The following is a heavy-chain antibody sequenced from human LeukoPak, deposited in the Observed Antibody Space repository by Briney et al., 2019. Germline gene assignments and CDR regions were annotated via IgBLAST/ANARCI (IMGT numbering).Heavy chain of an antibody. CDR2: IYYSGST. CDR3: ARGGGIVATIDY. V-gene: IGHV4-59*01. Sequence: SETLSLTCTVSGGSISSYYWSWIRQPPGKGLEWIGYIYYSGSTNYNPSLKSRVTISVVTSKNQFSLKLSSVTAADTAVYYCARGGGIVATIDYWGQGTLVTVSS. J-gene: IGHJ4*02. D-gene: IGHD5-12*01. CDR1: GGSISSYY.